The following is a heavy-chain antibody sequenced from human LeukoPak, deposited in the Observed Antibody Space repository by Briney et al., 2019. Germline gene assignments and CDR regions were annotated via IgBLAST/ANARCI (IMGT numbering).Heavy chain of an antibody. CDR3: ATGTIYCSSCSGDY. Sequence: ASVKVSSKVSGYSLTELSMHWVRQAPGKGLEWMGGFDPDDGETPLFAQKFQGRVSMTEDTSTDTAYMELSSLSSEDTAVYYCATGTIYCSSCSGDYWGQGTLVTVSS. CDR1: GYSLTELS. D-gene: IGHD2-2*01. V-gene: IGHV1-24*01. CDR2: FDPDDGET. J-gene: IGHJ4*02.